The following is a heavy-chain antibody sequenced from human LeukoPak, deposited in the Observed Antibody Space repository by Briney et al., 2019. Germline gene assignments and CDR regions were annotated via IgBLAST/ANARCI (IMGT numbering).Heavy chain of an antibody. D-gene: IGHD3-22*01. CDR1: GFTFSSYW. V-gene: IGHV3-7*01. J-gene: IGHJ3*02. Sequence: GGSLRLSCAASGFTFSSYWMTWVRQAPGKGLEGVANIKQDGSEKYYVDSVKGRFTISRDNAKNSLYLQMNSLRAEDTAVYYCARDPRGHYDSSGYYYGGGAFDIWGQGTMVTVSS. CDR2: IKQDGSEK. CDR3: ARDPRGHYDSSGYYYGGGAFDI.